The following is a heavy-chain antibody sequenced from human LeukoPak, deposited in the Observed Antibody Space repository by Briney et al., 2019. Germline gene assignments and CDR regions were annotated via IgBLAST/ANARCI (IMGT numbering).Heavy chain of an antibody. CDR2: INHSGST. Sequence: SETLSLTGAVYGGSYSGYYWSWIRQPPGKGLEWIGEINHSGSTNYNPSLKSRVTISVDTSKNQFSLKLSSVTAADTAVYYCARFYYLWDSPLRYAFDIWGQGTMVTVSS. D-gene: IGHD3-16*01. CDR1: GGSYSGYY. V-gene: IGHV4-34*01. CDR3: ARFYYLWDSPLRYAFDI. J-gene: IGHJ3*02.